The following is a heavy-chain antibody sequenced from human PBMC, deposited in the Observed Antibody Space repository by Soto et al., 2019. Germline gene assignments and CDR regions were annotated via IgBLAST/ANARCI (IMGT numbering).Heavy chain of an antibody. D-gene: IGHD1-26*01. CDR1: GYTFTGYY. V-gene: IGHV1-2*02. CDR2: INPNSGGT. CDR3: ARTAVGATWYGNWFDP. Sequence: QVQLVQSGAEVKKPGASVKVSCKASGYTFTGYYMPWVRQAPGQGLERMGWINPNSGGTNYAQKFQGRVTMTRDTSISTAYMELSRLRSDDTAVYYCARTAVGATWYGNWFDPWGQGTLVTVSS. J-gene: IGHJ5*02.